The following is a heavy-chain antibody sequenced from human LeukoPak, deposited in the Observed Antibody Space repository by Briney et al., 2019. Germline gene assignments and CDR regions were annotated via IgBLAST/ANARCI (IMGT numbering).Heavy chain of an antibody. CDR3: ARGPGYSYGPNWYFDL. CDR1: GFTFSSYW. D-gene: IGHD5-18*01. J-gene: IGHJ2*01. Sequence: GGSLRLSCAASGFTFSSYWMSWVRQAPGEGLEWVANIRQDGSEKYYVDSVKGRFTISRDNAKNSLYLQMNSLRAEDTAVYYCARGPGYSYGPNWYFDLWGRGTLVTVSS. CDR2: IRQDGSEK. V-gene: IGHV3-7*01.